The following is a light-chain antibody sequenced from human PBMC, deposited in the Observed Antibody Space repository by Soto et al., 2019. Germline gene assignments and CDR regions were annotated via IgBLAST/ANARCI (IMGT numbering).Light chain of an antibody. J-gene: IGKJ4*01. Sequence: DIVLTQSPDSLAVSLGERATINCKSSQSVLFSSNNKDFIAWYQQRPGQSPRLLIYWASTRDSGVPDRFSGSRSGTYFTLTISNLQAEDVAVYYCHQYYRPPITFGGGTKVEIK. CDR3: HQYYRPPIT. CDR2: WAS. CDR1: QSVLFSSNNKDF. V-gene: IGKV4-1*01.